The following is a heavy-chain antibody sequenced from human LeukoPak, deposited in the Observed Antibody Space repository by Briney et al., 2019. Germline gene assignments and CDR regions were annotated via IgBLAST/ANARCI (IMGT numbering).Heavy chain of an antibody. CDR1: GFTFSTYS. D-gene: IGHD3-10*01. V-gene: IGHV3-48*02. CDR2: ISSSSGTI. CDR3: ARDQSDYYGSGSYSEGSY. J-gene: IGHJ4*02. Sequence: GGSLRLSCAASGFTFSTYSMKWVRQAPGKGLEWVSYISSSSGTIYYADSVKGRFTISRDNAKNSLYLQMNGLRDVDTAVYYCARDQSDYYGSGSYSEGSYWGQGTLVTVSS.